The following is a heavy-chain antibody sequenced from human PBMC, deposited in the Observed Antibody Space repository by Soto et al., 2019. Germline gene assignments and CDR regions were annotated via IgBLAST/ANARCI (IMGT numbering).Heavy chain of an antibody. Sequence: SETLSLTCTVSGGSITTAGYSWSWIRQPPGKALEWIGYVYHTGNAYPKPSLKSRVTISLDRSKNQFSLKMTSVTAADTALYYFSIRPFYYYGLDVWCQGTTVTVSS. CDR3: SIRPFYYYGLDV. J-gene: IGHJ6*02. D-gene: IGHD3-3*02. CDR1: GGSITTAGYS. V-gene: IGHV4-30-2*01. CDR2: VYHTGNA.